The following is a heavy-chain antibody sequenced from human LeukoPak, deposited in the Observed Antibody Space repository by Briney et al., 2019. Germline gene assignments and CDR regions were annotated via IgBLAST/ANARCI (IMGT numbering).Heavy chain of an antibody. CDR1: GYTFTSYY. Sequence: ASVKVSCKASGYTFTSYYMHWVRQAPGQGLEWMGIINPSGGSTSYAQKFQGRVTTTRDTSTSTVYMELSSLRSEDTAVYYCARATMFGEFRFDPWGQGTLVTVSS. V-gene: IGHV1-46*01. CDR2: INPSGGST. CDR3: ARATMFGEFRFDP. D-gene: IGHD3-10*02. J-gene: IGHJ5*02.